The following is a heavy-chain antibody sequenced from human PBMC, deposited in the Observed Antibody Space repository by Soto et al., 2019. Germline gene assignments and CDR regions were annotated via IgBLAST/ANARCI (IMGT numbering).Heavy chain of an antibody. CDR2: IYSGGST. D-gene: IGHD2-2*01. J-gene: IGHJ3*02. CDR3: ARERLFWGYCSSTSCSTPKNDAFDI. V-gene: IGHV3-66*01. Sequence: GGSLRLSCAASGFTVSSNYMSWVRQAPGKGLEWVSVIYSGGSTYYADSVKGRFTISRDNSKNTLYLQMNSLRAEDTAVYYCARERLFWGYCSSTSCSTPKNDAFDIWGQGTMVTVSS. CDR1: GFTVSSNY.